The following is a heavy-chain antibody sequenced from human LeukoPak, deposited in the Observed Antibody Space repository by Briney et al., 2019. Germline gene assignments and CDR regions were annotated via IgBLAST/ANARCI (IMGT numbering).Heavy chain of an antibody. D-gene: IGHD6-19*01. V-gene: IGHV3-48*03. CDR1: GFTFSSYE. CDR2: ISSSGSTI. J-gene: IGHJ5*02. CDR3: AKDPYSSGPYNWFDP. Sequence: GGSLRLSCAASGFTFSSYEMNWVRQAPGKGLEWVSYISSSGSTIYYADSVKGLFTISRDNSKNTLYLQMNRLRAEDTAVYYCAKDPYSSGPYNWFDPWGQGTLVTVSS.